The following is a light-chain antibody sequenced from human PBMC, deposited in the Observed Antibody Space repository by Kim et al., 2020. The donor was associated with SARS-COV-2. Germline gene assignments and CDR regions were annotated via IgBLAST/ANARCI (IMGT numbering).Light chain of an antibody. CDR1: QGINNY. J-gene: IGKJ4*01. V-gene: IGKV1-9*01. CDR3: QQLNSYPLI. CDR2: AAS. Sequence: SASVGERVTITCRASQGINNYLAWYQQKSGKAPKLLIYAASILESGVPSRFSGSGSGTDFTLTINSLQPEDFATYYCQQLNSYPLIFGGGTKLEIK.